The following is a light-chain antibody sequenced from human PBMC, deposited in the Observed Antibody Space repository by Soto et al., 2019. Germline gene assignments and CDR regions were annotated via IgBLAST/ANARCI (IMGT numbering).Light chain of an antibody. Sequence: QSALTQPRSVSGSPGQSVTISCTGTISDVGGYNYVSWYQQHPGKAPKLMIYDVSQWPSGVPDRFSGSKSGTTASLTISGLRSEDEADYYCAAWDDSLRGWVFGGGTKVTVL. CDR1: ISDVGGYNY. J-gene: IGLJ3*02. V-gene: IGLV2-11*01. CDR2: DVS. CDR3: AAWDDSLRGWV.